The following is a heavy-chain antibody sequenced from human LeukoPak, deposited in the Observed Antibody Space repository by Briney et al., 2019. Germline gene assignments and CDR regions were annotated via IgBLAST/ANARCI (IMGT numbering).Heavy chain of an antibody. V-gene: IGHV3-30-3*01. J-gene: IGHJ3*02. Sequence: GSSLRLSCAASGLSFSSYAMHWVRQAPGKGLEWVAVISYDGSNKYYADSVKGRFTISRDNSKNTLYLQMNSLRAEDTAVYYCASKSVHCSGGSCYGVWRQNAFDIWGQGTMVTVSS. D-gene: IGHD2-15*01. CDR1: GLSFSSYA. CDR2: ISYDGSNK. CDR3: ASKSVHCSGGSCYGVWRQNAFDI.